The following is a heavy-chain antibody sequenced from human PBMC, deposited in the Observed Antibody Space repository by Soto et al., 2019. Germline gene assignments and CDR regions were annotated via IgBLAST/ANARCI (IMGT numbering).Heavy chain of an antibody. Sequence: HPGGSLRLSCAASGFTFSHYAMSWVRQGPGKGLEWVAAISGGGADTYYADSVKGRFTISRDNSRNTVFLQMNNLRAEDTAIYHCAKEGYCSGSSCFSHYFDNWGQGTLVTVSS. CDR1: GFTFSHYA. CDR3: AKEGYCSGSSCFSHYFDN. CDR2: ISGGGADT. J-gene: IGHJ4*02. V-gene: IGHV3-23*01. D-gene: IGHD2-15*01.